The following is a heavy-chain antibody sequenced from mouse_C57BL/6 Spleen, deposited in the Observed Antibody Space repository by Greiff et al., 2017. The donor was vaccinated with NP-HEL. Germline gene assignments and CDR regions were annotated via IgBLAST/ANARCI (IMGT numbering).Heavy chain of an antibody. CDR3: TRDNWDGYLDV. D-gene: IGHD4-1*01. V-gene: IGHV5-9-1*02. J-gene: IGHJ1*03. CDR2: ISSGGDYI. Sequence: DVMLVESGEGLVKPGGSLKLSCAASGFTFSSYAMSWVRQTPEKRLEWVAYISSGGDYIYYADTVKGRFTISRDNARNTLYLQMSSLKSEDTAMYYCTRDNWDGYLDVWGTGTTVTVSS. CDR1: GFTFSSYA.